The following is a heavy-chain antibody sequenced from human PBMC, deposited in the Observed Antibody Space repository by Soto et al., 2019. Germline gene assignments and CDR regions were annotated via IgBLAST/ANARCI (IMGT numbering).Heavy chain of an antibody. D-gene: IGHD6-19*01. V-gene: IGHV1-46*01. CDR3: ARGSVAGRRFDY. CDR1: GYTFTSYY. CDR2: INPSGGST. J-gene: IGHJ4*02. Sequence: QVQLVQSGAEVKKPGASVKVSCKASGYTFTSYYIHWVRQAPGQGLEWMGIINPSGGSTSYAQKFEGRXPMXRXEAPSTFYLELSSLRSEDRAVYYCARGSVAGRRFDYWGQGTLVTVSS.